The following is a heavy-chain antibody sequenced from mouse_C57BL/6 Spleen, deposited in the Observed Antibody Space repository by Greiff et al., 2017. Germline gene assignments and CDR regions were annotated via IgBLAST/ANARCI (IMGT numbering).Heavy chain of an antibody. CDR2: IDPSDSYT. D-gene: IGHD2-2*01. J-gene: IGHJ1*03. Sequence: QVQLQQPGAELVKPGASVKLSCKASGYTFTSYWMQWVKQRPGQGLEWIGEIDPSDSYTNYNQKFKGKATLTVDTSSSTAYMQLSSLTSEDSAVYYCARLRIYGYDGVDVWGTGTTVTVSS. CDR3: ARLRIYGYDGVDV. CDR1: GYTFTSYW. V-gene: IGHV1-50*01.